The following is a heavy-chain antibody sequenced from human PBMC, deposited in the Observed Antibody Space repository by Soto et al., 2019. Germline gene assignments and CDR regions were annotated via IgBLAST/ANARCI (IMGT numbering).Heavy chain of an antibody. V-gene: IGHV1-69*13. Sequence: SVKVSFTASGGTFSSYAISWVRQAPGQGLEWMGGIIPIFGTANYAQKFQGRVTITADESTSTAYMELSSLRSEDTAVYYCARAEYYDFWSGYYSSPNYYYGMDVWGQGTTVTVPS. CDR3: ARAEYYDFWSGYYSSPNYYYGMDV. J-gene: IGHJ6*02. CDR1: GGTFSSYA. D-gene: IGHD3-3*01. CDR2: IIPIFGTA.